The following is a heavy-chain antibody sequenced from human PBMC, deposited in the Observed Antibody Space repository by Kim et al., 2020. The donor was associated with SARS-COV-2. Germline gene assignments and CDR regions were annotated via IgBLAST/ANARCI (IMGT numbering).Heavy chain of an antibody. J-gene: IGHJ4*02. CDR1: GFRFRNAW. Sequence: GGSLRLSCAASGFRFRNAWMSWVRQAPGKGLEWIGRIKSKTDGGTLDYIEPVEGRITIARDDSKNTLYLQMNSLKTEDTAGYYCTTGTRPYWGQGTLVTVSS. CDR3: TTGTRPY. V-gene: IGHV3-15*01. D-gene: IGHD3-10*01. CDR2: IKSKTDGGTL.